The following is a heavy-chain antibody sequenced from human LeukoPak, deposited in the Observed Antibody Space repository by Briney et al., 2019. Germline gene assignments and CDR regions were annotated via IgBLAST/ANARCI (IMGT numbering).Heavy chain of an antibody. V-gene: IGHV1-46*01. CDR3: ARAARYCSGGSCYLLGY. CDR2: INPSGGST. CDR1: GYTFTSYC. D-gene: IGHD2-15*01. Sequence: ASVKVSCKASGYTFTSYCMHWVRQAPGQGLEWMGIINPSGGSTSYAQKFQGRVTMTRDTSTSTVYMELSSLRSEDTAVYYCARAARYCSGGSCYLLGYWGQGTLVTVSS. J-gene: IGHJ4*02.